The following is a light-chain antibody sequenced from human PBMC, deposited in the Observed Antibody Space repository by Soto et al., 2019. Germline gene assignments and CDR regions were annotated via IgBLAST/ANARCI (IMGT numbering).Light chain of an antibody. CDR3: CSSAGGSSSLV. J-gene: IGLJ2*01. V-gene: IGLV2-23*02. CDR1: SSDVGSYNL. CDR2: EVS. Sequence: QSALTQPASVSGSPGQSITISCTGTSSDVGSYNLVSWYQQHPGKAPKLIISEVSKRPSGVSYRFSGSKSGNTASLTISGLQAADDDDDYCCSSAGGSSSLVFGGGTQLTVL.